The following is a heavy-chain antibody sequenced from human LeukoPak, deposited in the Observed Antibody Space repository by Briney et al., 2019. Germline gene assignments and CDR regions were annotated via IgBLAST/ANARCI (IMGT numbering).Heavy chain of an antibody. D-gene: IGHD3-16*01. V-gene: IGHV4-4*07. CDR1: GGSISSYY. Sequence: SETLSLTCTVSGGSISSYYWSWLRQPAGKGLEWIGRIYTSGSTNYNPSLKSRVTMSVDTSKNQFSLKLSSVTAADTAVYYCARVDYDYVWGSTTIGIWGQGTLVTVSS. J-gene: IGHJ4*02. CDR3: ARVDYDYVWGSTTIGI. CDR2: IYTSGST.